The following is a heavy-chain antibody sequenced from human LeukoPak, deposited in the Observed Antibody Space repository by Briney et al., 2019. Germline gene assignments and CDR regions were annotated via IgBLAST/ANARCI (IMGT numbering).Heavy chain of an antibody. CDR2: IIPIFGIG. V-gene: IGHV1-69*01. D-gene: IGHD1-1*01. CDR3: AGPSQSYSRTWDDHYHYMDV. Sequence: SLNLSCTFSVVTFSTSSISWVRQAPGQGPGWMGGIIPIFGIGKYAQKFQGRVTITADESTSTVYMELSSLKSEDTAMYYCAGPSQSYSRTWDDHYHYMDVWGKGTTVTVSS. CDR1: VVTFSTSS. J-gene: IGHJ6*03.